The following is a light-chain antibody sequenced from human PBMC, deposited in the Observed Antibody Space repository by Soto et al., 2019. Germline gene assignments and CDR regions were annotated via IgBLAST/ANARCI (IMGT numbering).Light chain of an antibody. CDR1: QSLSSSY. V-gene: IGKV3-20*01. CDR2: GAS. CDR3: QQYGTSPMP. Sequence: EIVLTQYPGTLSLSPGERDPLSCRASQSLSSSYLAWYQQKPGQTPRLLIFGASTRATGIPDRFSGSGSGTDFSLTISRLEPEDFAVYYCQQYGTSPMPFGPGTKADIK. J-gene: IGKJ3*01.